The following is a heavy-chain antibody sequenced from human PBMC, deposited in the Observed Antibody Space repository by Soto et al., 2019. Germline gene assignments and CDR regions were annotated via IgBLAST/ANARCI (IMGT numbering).Heavy chain of an antibody. CDR2: IYPGDSDT. V-gene: IGHV5-51*01. CDR1: GYSFSSYW. CDR3: ARLRLYDSSGYPSAPDAFDI. Sequence: PGEALKISCKGSGYSFSSYWIGWVRQMPGKGLEWMGIIYPGDSDTRYSPSFQGQVTISADKSISTAYLQWSSLKASDTAMYYCARLRLYDSSGYPSAPDAFDIWGQGTMVTVSS. D-gene: IGHD3-22*01. J-gene: IGHJ3*02.